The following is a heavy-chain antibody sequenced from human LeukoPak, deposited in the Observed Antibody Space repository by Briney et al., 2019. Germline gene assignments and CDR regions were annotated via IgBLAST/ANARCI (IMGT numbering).Heavy chain of an antibody. V-gene: IGHV3-73*01. D-gene: IGHD6-6*01. Sequence: TGGSLRLSCAASGFTFSGSAMHWVRQASGKGLEWVGRIRSKANSYATAYAASVKGRFTISRDDSKNTAYLQMNSLKTEDTAVYYCTRQIAARGDFGYWGQGTLVTVSS. CDR3: TRQIAARGDFGY. CDR2: IRSKANSYAT. J-gene: IGHJ4*02. CDR1: GFTFSGSA.